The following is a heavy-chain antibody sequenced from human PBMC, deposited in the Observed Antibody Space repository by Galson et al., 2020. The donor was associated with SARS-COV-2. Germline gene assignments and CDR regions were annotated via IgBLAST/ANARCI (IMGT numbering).Heavy chain of an antibody. V-gene: IGHV2-5*01. D-gene: IGHD3-10*01. CDR2: LYCHPYK. J-gene: IGHJ3*01. CDR1: GFSLSNTAVG. CDR3: AHKPPGGPVGDAFDV. Sequence: SGPPLVKPTQPLTLPCYSSGFSLSNTAVGVGWIRQPPGQALEWLAPLYCHPYKRYRPSLKNRLNITKDTSENQLVLTMANRDPVDTGTYYCAHKPPGGPVGDAFDVWGRGAMVTVSS.